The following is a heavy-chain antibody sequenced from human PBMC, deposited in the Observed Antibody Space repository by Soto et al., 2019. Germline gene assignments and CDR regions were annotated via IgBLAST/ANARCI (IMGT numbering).Heavy chain of an antibody. Sequence: SQTLSLTCTVSCGSLRNVYWSWMRQPPGKGLEWIGFIFHRGNAKYNPSLKSRVTISVDTSKNQFSLSLDSVTAADTAVYFCARAHAPTLPFDYWGQGTLVTVSS. V-gene: IGHV4-59*01. CDR3: ARAHAPTLPFDY. D-gene: IGHD2-2*01. CDR1: CGSLRNVY. J-gene: IGHJ4*01. CDR2: IFHRGNA.